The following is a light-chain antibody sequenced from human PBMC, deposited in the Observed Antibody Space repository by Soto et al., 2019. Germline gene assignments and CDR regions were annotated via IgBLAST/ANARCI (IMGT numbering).Light chain of an antibody. CDR1: SSDVGGYNY. V-gene: IGLV2-8*01. J-gene: IGLJ1*01. CDR2: GVN. Sequence: QSALTQPTSASGSPGQSVTIFCTGTSSDVGGYNYVSWYQQHPGKAPKLLIYGVNKRASGVPDRFSGSKSGNTASLTVSGLQAEDEADYYCSSYAGSNILYVFGTGTKVTVL. CDR3: SSYAGSNILYV.